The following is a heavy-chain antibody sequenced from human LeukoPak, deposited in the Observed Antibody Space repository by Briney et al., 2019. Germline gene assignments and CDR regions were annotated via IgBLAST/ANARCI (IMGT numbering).Heavy chain of an antibody. D-gene: IGHD6-6*01. J-gene: IGHJ4*02. Sequence: SETLSLTCTVSGGSISSYYWSWIRQPPGKGLEWIGYIYYSGSTNYNPSLKSRVTISVDTSKNQFSLKLSSVTAADTAVYYCASRYSSYGESPFDYWGQGTLVTVSS. CDR1: GGSISSYY. CDR3: ASRYSSYGESPFDY. CDR2: IYYSGST. V-gene: IGHV4-59*01.